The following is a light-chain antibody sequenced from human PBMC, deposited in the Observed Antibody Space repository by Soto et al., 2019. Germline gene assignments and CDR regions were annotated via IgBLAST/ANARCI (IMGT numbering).Light chain of an antibody. CDR1: SSDVGGYNY. CDR3: SSYTSSSTQ. J-gene: IGLJ2*01. V-gene: IGLV2-14*01. Sequence: QSALTQPASVSGSPGQSITISCTGTSSDVGGYNYVSWYQQHPGKAPKLMIYDVSNRSSGVSNRFSGSKSGNTASLTISGLQAEDEADYYCSSYTSSSTQIGGGTKLTVL. CDR2: DVS.